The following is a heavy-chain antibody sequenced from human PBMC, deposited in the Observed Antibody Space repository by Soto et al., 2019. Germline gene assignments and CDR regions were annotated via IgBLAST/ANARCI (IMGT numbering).Heavy chain of an antibody. D-gene: IGHD3-9*01. J-gene: IGHJ4*02. V-gene: IGHV3-23*01. Sequence: GGSLRLSCGASGFTFSSYAMSWVRQASGKGLEWVSGVSGSGSSTYYAASVKGRFTISRDNSKNTLYLQLNSLRAEDTALYFCAKAGHDILTSFDFWGQGTQVTVSS. CDR3: AKAGHDILTSFDF. CDR2: VSGSGSST. CDR1: GFTFSSYA.